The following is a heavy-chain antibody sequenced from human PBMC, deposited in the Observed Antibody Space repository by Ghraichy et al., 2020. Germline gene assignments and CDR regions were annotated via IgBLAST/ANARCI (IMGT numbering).Heavy chain of an antibody. V-gene: IGHV3-30*02. CDR3: AKDLTIITMVRGVIPYYFDY. Sequence: GESLNISCAASGFTFSSYGMHWVRQAPGKGLEWVAFIRYDGSNKYYADSVKGRFTISRDNSKNTLYLQMNSLRAEDTAVYYCAKDLTIITMVRGVIPYYFDYWGQGTLVTVSS. CDR2: IRYDGSNK. CDR1: GFTFSSYG. D-gene: IGHD3-10*01. J-gene: IGHJ4*02.